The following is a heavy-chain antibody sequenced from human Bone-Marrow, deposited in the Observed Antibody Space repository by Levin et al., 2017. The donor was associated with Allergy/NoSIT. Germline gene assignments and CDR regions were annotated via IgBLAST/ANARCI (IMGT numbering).Heavy chain of an antibody. CDR3: AAGNIYGRLDY. J-gene: IGHJ4*02. Sequence: GGSLRLSCAASGLTFSDSDVHWVRQAPGKGLEWVAFISYDGNKKYYADSVRGRFTISRDNSKNTLFLQMNSLRAEDTAIYYCAAGNIYGRLDYWGQGTLVTVSS. CDR1: GLTFSDSD. CDR2: ISYDGNKK. V-gene: IGHV3-30*04. D-gene: IGHD5-18*01.